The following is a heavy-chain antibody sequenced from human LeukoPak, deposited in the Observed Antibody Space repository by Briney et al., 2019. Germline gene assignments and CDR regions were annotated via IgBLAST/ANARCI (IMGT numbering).Heavy chain of an antibody. CDR1: GFTFSSYA. V-gene: IGHV3-23*01. D-gene: IGHD5-18*01. CDR3: AKNTPYWELWFIDY. CDR2: ISGSGGST. Sequence: GGSLRLSCAASGFTFSSYAMSWVRQARGKGLEWVSDISGSGGSTYYADSVKGRFTISRDNSKNTLYLQMNSLRAEDTAVYYCAKNTPYWELWFIDYWGQGTLVTVSS. J-gene: IGHJ4*02.